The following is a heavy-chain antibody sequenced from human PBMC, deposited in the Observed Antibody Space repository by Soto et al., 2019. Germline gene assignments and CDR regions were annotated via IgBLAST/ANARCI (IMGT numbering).Heavy chain of an antibody. V-gene: IGHV1-69*02. CDR3: ARSYGDYYGYNGFDP. D-gene: IGHD4-17*01. J-gene: IGHJ5*01. CDR1: GGTFSSYT. CDR2: IIPILGIA. Sequence: QVQLVQSGAEVKKPGSSVKVSCKASGGTFSSYTISWVRQSPGQGLEWMGRIIPILGIANYAQKFQGRVTSTADKSTSTAYMYVSNQRSDVTAVYDGARSYGDYYGYNGFDPWVQGTLVTVS.